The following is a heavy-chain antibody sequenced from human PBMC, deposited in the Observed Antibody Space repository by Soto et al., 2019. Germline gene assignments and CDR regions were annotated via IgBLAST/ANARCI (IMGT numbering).Heavy chain of an antibody. CDR3: ARDRLEGWFDP. Sequence: SETLSLTCTVSGVSISSSSYYWGWIRQPPGKGLEWIGSIYYSGSTYYNPSLKSRVTISVDTSKNQFSLKLSSVTAADTAVYYCARDRLEGWFDPWGQGTLVTVSS. V-gene: IGHV4-39*07. J-gene: IGHJ5*02. D-gene: IGHD1-1*01. CDR1: GVSISSSSYY. CDR2: IYYSGST.